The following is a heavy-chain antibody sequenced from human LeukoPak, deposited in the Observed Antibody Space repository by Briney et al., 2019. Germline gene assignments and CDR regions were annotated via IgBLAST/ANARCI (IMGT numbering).Heavy chain of an antibody. D-gene: IGHD3-10*01. CDR2: IYSGGST. J-gene: IGHJ5*02. V-gene: IGHV3-66*02. CDR1: GFTVSSNY. Sequence: GGSLRLSCAASGFTVSSNYMSWVRQAPGKGREWVSVIYSGGSTYYADYVKGRFTISRDNSKNTLYLQMNSLRAEDTAVYYCAREGKSGAFDPWGQGTLVTVSS. CDR3: AREGKSGAFDP.